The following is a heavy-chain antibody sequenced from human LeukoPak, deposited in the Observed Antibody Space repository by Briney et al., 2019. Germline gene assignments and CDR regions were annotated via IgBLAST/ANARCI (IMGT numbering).Heavy chain of an antibody. CDR2: ISGSGGST. D-gene: IGHD3-3*01. V-gene: IGHV3-23*01. Sequence: GGSLRLSCAASGFTFSSYAMSWVRQAPGKGLEWVSAISGSGGSTYYADSVKGRFTISRDNSKNTLYLQMNSLRAEDTAVYYCAKVELRFLEWLPETFDYWGQGTLVTVSS. J-gene: IGHJ4*02. CDR3: AKVELRFLEWLPETFDY. CDR1: GFTFSSYA.